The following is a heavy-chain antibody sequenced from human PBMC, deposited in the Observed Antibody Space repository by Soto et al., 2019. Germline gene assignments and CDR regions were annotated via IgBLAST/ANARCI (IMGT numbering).Heavy chain of an antibody. CDR1: GFTFSSYA. J-gene: IGHJ6*02. CDR2: ISGSGGST. V-gene: IGHV3-23*01. Sequence: GGSLRLSCAASGFTFSSYAMSWVRQTPGKGLEWVSTISGSGGSTYQADSVKGRFTISRDNSKNTVYLQMDSLRAEDTAVYSCAKCKIRDYYYYGMDVWGQGTTVTVSS. CDR3: AKCKIRDYYYYGMDV.